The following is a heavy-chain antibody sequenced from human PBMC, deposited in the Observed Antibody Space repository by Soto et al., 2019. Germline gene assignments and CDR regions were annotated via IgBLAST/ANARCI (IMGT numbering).Heavy chain of an antibody. D-gene: IGHD3-22*01. CDR3: AMLLYYDSSGYPVDY. Sequence: QVQLVQSGAEVKKPGSSVKVSCKASGGTFSSYISWVRQAPGQGLEWMGRIIPILGIANYAQKFQGRVTITADKSTSTAYMELSSLRSEDTAVYYCAMLLYYDSSGYPVDYWGQGTLVTVSS. V-gene: IGHV1-69*02. J-gene: IGHJ4*02. CDR2: IIPILGIA. CDR1: GGTFSSY.